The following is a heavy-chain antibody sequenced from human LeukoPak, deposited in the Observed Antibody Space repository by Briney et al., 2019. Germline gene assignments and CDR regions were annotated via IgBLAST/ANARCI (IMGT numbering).Heavy chain of an antibody. V-gene: IGHV4-39*01. CDR3: ARVYDSSGYRYYFDY. D-gene: IGHD3-22*01. CDR2: IYYSGST. Sequence: SETLSLTCTVSGGSISSSSYYWGWIRQPPGKGLEWIGSIYYSGSTYYNPSLRSQVTISVDTSKNLFSLKLSSVTAADTAVYYCARVYDSSGYRYYFDYWGQGTLVTVSS. CDR1: GGSISSSSYY. J-gene: IGHJ4*02.